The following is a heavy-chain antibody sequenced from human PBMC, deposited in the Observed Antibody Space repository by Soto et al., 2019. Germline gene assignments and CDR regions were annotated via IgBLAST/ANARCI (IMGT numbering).Heavy chain of an antibody. CDR3: ARDHYDFRSGAYYYYGMDV. Sequence: GASVKVSCKASGYTFASYDINWVRQATGQGLEWMGWMNPNSGNTGYAQKFQGRVTMTRNTSISTAYMELSSLRSEDTAVYYCARDHYDFRSGAYYYYGMDVWGQGTTVTVS. J-gene: IGHJ6*02. CDR2: MNPNSGNT. V-gene: IGHV1-8*01. CDR1: GYTFASYD. D-gene: IGHD3-3*01.